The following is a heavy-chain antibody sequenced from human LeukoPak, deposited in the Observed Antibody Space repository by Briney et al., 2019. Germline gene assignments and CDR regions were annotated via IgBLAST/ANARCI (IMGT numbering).Heavy chain of an antibody. D-gene: IGHD3-10*01. CDR1: GFTFSSYW. V-gene: IGHV3-7*01. J-gene: IGHJ4*02. CDR3: ARVGGSYYKPDFDY. Sequence: GGSLRLSCAASGFTFSSYWMSWVRQAPGKGLEWVANIKQDGSEKYYVDSVKGRFTISRDNAKNSLYLQMNSLRAEDTAVDYCARVGGSYYKPDFDYWGQGTLVTVSS. CDR2: IKQDGSEK.